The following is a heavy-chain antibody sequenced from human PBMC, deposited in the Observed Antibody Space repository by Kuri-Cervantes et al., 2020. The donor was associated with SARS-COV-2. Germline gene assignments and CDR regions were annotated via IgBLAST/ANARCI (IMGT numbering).Heavy chain of an antibody. CDR1: GYTFITFD. V-gene: IGHV1-8*03. Sequence: ASVKVSCKASGYTFITFDINWVRQATGQGLEWMGWISPKNGNTDFAQNFQGRIAFTRDTSINTVYMELSSLTSEDTAVYYCARVAWEYGSSPRLDYWGQGTLVTVSS. D-gene: IGHD6-6*01. CDR3: ARVAWEYGSSPRLDY. CDR2: ISPKNGNT. J-gene: IGHJ4*02.